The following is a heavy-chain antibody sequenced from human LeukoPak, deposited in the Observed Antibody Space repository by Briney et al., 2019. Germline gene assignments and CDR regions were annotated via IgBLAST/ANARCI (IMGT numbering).Heavy chain of an antibody. CDR1: GFTFSSYA. CDR2: ISGSGGST. Sequence: PGESLKISCAASGFTFSSYAMSWVRQAPGKGLEWVSAISGSGGSTYYADSVKGRFTISRDNSKNTLYLQMNSLRAEDTAVYYCASSGVRYEWELLWSFDYWGQGTLVTVSS. J-gene: IGHJ4*02. D-gene: IGHD1-26*01. CDR3: ASSGVRYEWELLWSFDY. V-gene: IGHV3-23*01.